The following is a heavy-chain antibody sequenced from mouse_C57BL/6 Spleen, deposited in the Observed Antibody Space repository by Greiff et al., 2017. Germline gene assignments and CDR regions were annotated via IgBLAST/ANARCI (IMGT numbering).Heavy chain of an antibody. V-gene: IGHV5-4*01. CDR2: ISDGGSYT. Sequence: EVMLVESGGGLVKPGGSLKLSCAASGFTFSSYAMSWVRQTPEKRLEWVATISDGGSYTYYPDNVKGRFTISRDNAKNNLYLQMSHLKSEDTAMYYCAREGNYYYSNYGWFAYWGQGTLVTVSA. J-gene: IGHJ3*01. CDR1: GFTFSSYA. CDR3: AREGNYYYSNYGWFAY. D-gene: IGHD2-5*01.